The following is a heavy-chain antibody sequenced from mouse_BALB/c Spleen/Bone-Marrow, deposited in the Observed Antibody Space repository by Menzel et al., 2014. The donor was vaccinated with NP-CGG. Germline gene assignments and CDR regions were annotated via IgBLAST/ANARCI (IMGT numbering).Heavy chain of an antibody. CDR3: ATARAPSYYGMDY. CDR2: ILPGSGSN. V-gene: IGHV1-9*01. CDR1: GYTFSSYW. J-gene: IGHJ4*01. D-gene: IGHD3-1*01. Sequence: QVQLKQSGAELMKPGASVKISCKATGYTFSSYWIEWVKQRPGHGLEWIGEILPGSGSNKYNEKFKGKATFTADTSSNTTYIQLSSLTSEDSAVYYCATARAPSYYGMDYWGQGTSVTVSS.